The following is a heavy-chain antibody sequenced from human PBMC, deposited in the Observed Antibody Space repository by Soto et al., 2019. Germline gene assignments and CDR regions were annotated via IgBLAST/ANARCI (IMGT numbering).Heavy chain of an antibody. CDR1: GFTFSNYG. V-gene: IGHV3-33*01. CDR3: ASDLVGASDSYGLDV. Sequence: QVQLVESGGGVVQPGRTLRLSCAASGFTFSNYGMHWVRQAPGKGLEWVAIIWHDGNNKYYADSVSGRFIISRDNSKNRLYLQMNSLRAEDTAVYYCASDLVGASDSYGLDVWGQGTPVTVSS. D-gene: IGHD1-26*01. J-gene: IGHJ6*02. CDR2: IWHDGNNK.